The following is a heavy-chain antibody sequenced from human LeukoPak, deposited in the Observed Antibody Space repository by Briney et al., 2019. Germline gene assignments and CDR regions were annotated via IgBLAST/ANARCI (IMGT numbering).Heavy chain of an antibody. CDR2: FDPEDGET. CDR1: GYTLTELS. J-gene: IGHJ1*01. CDR3: ATDWGDCSGGSCYPEYFQH. V-gene: IGHV1-24*01. D-gene: IGHD2-15*01. Sequence: ASVKVSCKVSGYTLTELSMHWVRLAPGKGLEWMGGFDPEDGETIYAQKFQGRVTMTEDTSTDTAYMELSSLRSEDTAVYYCATDWGDCSGGSCYPEYFQHWGQGTLVTVSS.